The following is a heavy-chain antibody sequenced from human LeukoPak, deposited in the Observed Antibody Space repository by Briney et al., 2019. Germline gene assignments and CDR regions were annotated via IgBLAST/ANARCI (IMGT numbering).Heavy chain of an antibody. Sequence: SETLSLTCTVSGGSINSSSYYWGWIRQPPGKGLEWIGSIYYSGSTYYNPSLKSRVTISVDTSKNQFSLKLSSVTAADTAVYYCASGVVVAATDAFDIWGQGTMVTVSS. V-gene: IGHV4-39*01. CDR2: IYYSGST. D-gene: IGHD2-15*01. CDR3: ASGVVVAATDAFDI. CDR1: GGSINSSSYY. J-gene: IGHJ3*02.